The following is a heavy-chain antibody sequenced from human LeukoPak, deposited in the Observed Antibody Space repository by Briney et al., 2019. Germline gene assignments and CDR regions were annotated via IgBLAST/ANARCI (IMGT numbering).Heavy chain of an antibody. CDR1: GYTFTSYD. CDR2: MNPNSGNT. J-gene: IGHJ5*02. V-gene: IGHV1-8*01. CDR3: ATGGRYDFWSGSP. D-gene: IGHD3-3*01. Sequence: VASVKVSCKASGYTFTSYDIHWVRQATGQGLEWMGWMNPNSGNTGYAQKFQGRVTMTRNTSISTAYMELSSLRSEDTAVYYCATGGRYDFWSGSPWGQGTLVTVSS.